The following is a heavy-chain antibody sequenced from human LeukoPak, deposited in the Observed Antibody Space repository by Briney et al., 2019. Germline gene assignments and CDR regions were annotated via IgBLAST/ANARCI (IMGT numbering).Heavy chain of an antibody. CDR3: ARVGCSGGSCYLPNWFDP. CDR1: GGSISSYY. D-gene: IGHD2-15*01. V-gene: IGHV4-4*07. CDR2: IYTSGST. Sequence: SETLSLTCTVSGGSISSYYWSWIRQPAGKGLEWIGRIYTSGSTNYNPPLQSRVTMSVDTSKNQFSLKLSSVTAADTAVYYCARVGCSGGSCYLPNWFDPWGQGTLVTVSS. J-gene: IGHJ5*02.